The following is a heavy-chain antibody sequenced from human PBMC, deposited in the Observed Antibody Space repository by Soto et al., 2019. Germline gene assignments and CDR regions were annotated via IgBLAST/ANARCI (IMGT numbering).Heavy chain of an antibody. CDR2: VSPDGNNE. J-gene: IGHJ6*02. V-gene: IGHV3-64D*08. Sequence: EVQLVESGGGLVQPGGSLRLSCSASGFTLSGRSKHWVRQAPGKGLEYVSGVSPDGNNEYYTDSVKGRFTISRDNSKNTLHLHMRSLRPEDTSVFYCARGFYGLDVWGQGTTVTVSS. CDR1: GFTLSGRS. CDR3: ARGFYGLDV.